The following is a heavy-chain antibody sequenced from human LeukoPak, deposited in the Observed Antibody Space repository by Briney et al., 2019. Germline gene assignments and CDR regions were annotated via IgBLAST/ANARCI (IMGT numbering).Heavy chain of an antibody. V-gene: IGHV3-30*04. D-gene: IGHD6-19*01. J-gene: IGHJ4*02. Sequence: GGSLRLSCAASGFTFSSYAMHWVRQAPGKGLEWVAVISYDGSNKYYADSVKGRFTISRDNSKNTLYLQMNSLRAEDTAVYYCAGWPGAIDYWGQGTLVTVSS. CDR1: GFTFSSYA. CDR3: AGWPGAIDY. CDR2: ISYDGSNK.